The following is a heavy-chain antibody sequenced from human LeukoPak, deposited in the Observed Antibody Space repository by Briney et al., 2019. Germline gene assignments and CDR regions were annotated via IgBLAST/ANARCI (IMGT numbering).Heavy chain of an antibody. D-gene: IGHD6-13*01. CDR2: ISYDGSNK. V-gene: IGHV3-30*04. J-gene: IGHJ4*02. Sequence: GGSLRLSCAASGFTFSSYAMHWVRQAPGKGLEWVAVISYDGSNKYYADSVKGRFTISRDNSKSTLYLQMNSLRAEDTAVYYCARAKAAAAGTAFDYWGQGTLVTVSS. CDR1: GFTFSSYA. CDR3: ARAKAAAAGTAFDY.